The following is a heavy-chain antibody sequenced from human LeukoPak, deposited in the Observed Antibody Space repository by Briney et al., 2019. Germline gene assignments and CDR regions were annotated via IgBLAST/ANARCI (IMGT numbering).Heavy chain of an antibody. V-gene: IGHV4-59*08. Sequence: PSETLSLTCTVSGGSISSYYWSWIRQPPGKGLEWIGYIYYSGSTNYNPSLKSRVTISVDTSKNQFSLKLSSVTAADTAVYYCSRSLDVYYYGSGGSNWFDPWGQGTLVTVCS. CDR2: IYYSGST. J-gene: IGHJ5*02. CDR1: GGSISSYY. CDR3: SRSLDVYYYGSGGSNWFDP. D-gene: IGHD3-10*01.